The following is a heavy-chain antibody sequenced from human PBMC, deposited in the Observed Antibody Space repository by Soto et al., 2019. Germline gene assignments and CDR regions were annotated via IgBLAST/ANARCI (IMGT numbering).Heavy chain of an antibody. V-gene: IGHV1-46*01. D-gene: IGHD3-22*01. J-gene: IGHJ4*02. CDR1: GYTFTSYY. Sequence: QVQLVQSGAEVKKPGASVKVSCKASGYTFTSYYMHWVRQAPGQGLEWMGIINPSGGSTSYAQKFQGRVTMTRDTSTSTVHMELSSLRSEDTAVYYCAREGDYYDSSGGDYFDYWGQGTLVTVSS. CDR3: AREGDYYDSSGGDYFDY. CDR2: INPSGGST.